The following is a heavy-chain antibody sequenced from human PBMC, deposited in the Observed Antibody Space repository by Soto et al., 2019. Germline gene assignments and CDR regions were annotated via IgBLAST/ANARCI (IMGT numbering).Heavy chain of an antibody. V-gene: IGHV6-1*01. CDR3: ARDGFRLLDRDYYYYNGMDI. D-gene: IGHD2-2*02. J-gene: IGHJ6*02. CDR1: GDSVSSNSAA. CDR2: TYYRSKWYN. Sequence: SQTLSLTCAISGDSVSSNSAAWNWIRQSPSRGLEWLGRTYYRSKWYNDYAVSVKSRITINPDTSKNQFSLQLNSVTPEDTAVYYCARDGFRLLDRDYYYYNGMDIWGQGTTVTVSS.